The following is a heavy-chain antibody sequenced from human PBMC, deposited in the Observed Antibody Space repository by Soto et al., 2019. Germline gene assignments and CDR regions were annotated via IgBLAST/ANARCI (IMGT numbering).Heavy chain of an antibody. Sequence: GGSLRLSCAASGFTFSSYAMSWVRQAPGKGLEWVSAISGSGGSTYYADSVKGRFTISRDNSKNTLYLQMNSLRAEDTAVYYCAKVRRPVTDYGDYVAFAYWGQGTLVTVSS. CDR2: ISGSGGST. V-gene: IGHV3-23*01. CDR1: GFTFSSYA. D-gene: IGHD4-17*01. CDR3: AKVRRPVTDYGDYVAFAY. J-gene: IGHJ4*02.